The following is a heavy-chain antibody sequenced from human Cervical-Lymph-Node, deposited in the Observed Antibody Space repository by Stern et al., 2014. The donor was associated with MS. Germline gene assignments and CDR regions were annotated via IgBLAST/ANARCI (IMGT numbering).Heavy chain of an antibody. Sequence: QVQLVQSGAEVKKSGSSVKVSCKASGGTFGTYAISWVRQAPGQGLEWMGRIIPIVPGAYYAQNFQGRVTITADKSTNTAYMELSSLRSQDTAVYYCARSPYCTNGVCYDSWGQGTLVTVSS. CDR1: GGTFGTYA. D-gene: IGHD2-8*01. J-gene: IGHJ5*01. CDR2: IIPIVPGA. V-gene: IGHV1-69*09. CDR3: ARSPYCTNGVCYDS.